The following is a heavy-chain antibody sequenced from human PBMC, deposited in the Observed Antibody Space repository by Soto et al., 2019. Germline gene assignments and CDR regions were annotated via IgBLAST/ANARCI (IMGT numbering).Heavy chain of an antibody. CDR1: GGSISSSSYY. J-gene: IGHJ4*02. D-gene: IGHD3-10*01. V-gene: IGHV4-39*01. CDR3: ARHEVRGGLLVGY. Sequence: QLQLQESGPGLVKPSETLSLTCTVSGGSISSSSYYWGWIRQPPGKGLEWIGSIYYSGSTYYNPSLKSRVTISVDTSKNQFSLKLSSVTAADTAVYYCARHEVRGGLLVGYWGQGTLVTVSS. CDR2: IYYSGST.